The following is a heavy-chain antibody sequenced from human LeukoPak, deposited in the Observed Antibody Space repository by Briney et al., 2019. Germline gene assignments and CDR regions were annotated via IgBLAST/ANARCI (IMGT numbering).Heavy chain of an antibody. CDR2: IYYSGST. V-gene: IGHV4-59*08. CDR3: ASSDYDSYAMDV. Sequence: PSETLSLTCTVSGGSINSYYWSWIRQPPGKGLEWIGSIYYSGSTNYNPSLRSRVTISIDTSKNQFSLKLTSVTAADTAMYYCASSDYDSYAMDVWGQGTTVTVPS. D-gene: IGHD6-6*01. J-gene: IGHJ6*02. CDR1: GGSINSYY.